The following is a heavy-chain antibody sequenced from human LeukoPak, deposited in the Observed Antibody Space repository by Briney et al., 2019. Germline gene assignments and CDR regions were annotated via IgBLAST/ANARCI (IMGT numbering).Heavy chain of an antibody. D-gene: IGHD3-9*01. CDR1: GGSSSGYY. CDR3: ARGTPSYDTLTGSYSGGFYFFDY. Sequence: SETLSLTCAVYGGSSSGYYWSWIRQPPGKGLEWIGEISQSGSAKYNPSLKSRVTISLYTSENQFSLELTSVTAADTAVYYCARGTPSYDTLTGSYSGGFYFFDYWGQGTLVTVSS. V-gene: IGHV4-34*01. J-gene: IGHJ4*02. CDR2: ISQSGSA.